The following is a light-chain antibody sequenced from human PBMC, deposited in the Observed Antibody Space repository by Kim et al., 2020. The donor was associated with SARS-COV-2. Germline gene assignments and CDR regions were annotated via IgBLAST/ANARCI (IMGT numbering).Light chain of an antibody. CDR1: SLRSYY. CDR3: HSRDSSGNHVV. V-gene: IGLV3-19*01. Sequence: SSELTQDPAVSVALGQTVRITCQGDSLRSYYASWYQQKSGQAPVLVIYGKNNRPSGIPDRFSGSSSGNTASLTITGAQAEDEADYYCHSRDSSGNHVVFG. J-gene: IGLJ2*01. CDR2: GKN.